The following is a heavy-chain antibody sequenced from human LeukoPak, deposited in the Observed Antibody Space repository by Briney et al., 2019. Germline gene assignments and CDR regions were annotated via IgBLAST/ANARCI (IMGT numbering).Heavy chain of an antibody. CDR2: IYYSGST. V-gene: IGHV4-59*01. CDR3: ARHSSGWFQFDY. J-gene: IGHJ4*02. Sequence: SETLSLTCAVSGGSISSYYWSWIRQPPGKGLEWIGYIYYSGSTNYNPSLKSRVTISVDTSKNQFSLKLSSVTAADTAVYYCARHSSGWFQFDYWGQGTLVTVSS. D-gene: IGHD6-19*01. CDR1: GGSISSYY.